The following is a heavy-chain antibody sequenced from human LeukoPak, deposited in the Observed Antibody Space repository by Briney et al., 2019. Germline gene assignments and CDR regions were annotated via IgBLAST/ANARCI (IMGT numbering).Heavy chain of an antibody. J-gene: IGHJ6*03. CDR2: IYYSGST. V-gene: IGHV4-39*07. CDR1: GGSISSSSYY. D-gene: IGHD6-13*01. Sequence: PSETLSLTCTVSGGSISSSSYYWGWIRQPPGKGLEWIGSIYYSGSTYYNPSLKSRVTISVDTSKNQFSLKLSSVTAADTAVYYCARISSSWYLGYYYYMDVWGKGTTVTVSS. CDR3: ARISSSWYLGYYYYMDV.